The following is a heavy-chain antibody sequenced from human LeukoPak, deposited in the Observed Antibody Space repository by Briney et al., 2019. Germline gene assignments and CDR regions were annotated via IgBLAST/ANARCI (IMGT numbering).Heavy chain of an antibody. CDR2: ISSSSYI. D-gene: IGHD3-10*01. V-gene: IGHV3-21*04. J-gene: IGHJ4*02. Sequence: PGGSLRLSCAASGFTFSSYSMNWVRQAPGKGLEWVSSISSSSYIYYADSVKGRFTVSRDDPHNTLYLQMNSVRAEDTAVYFCARGGVDHYGSGTYYLMYYFDHWGQGALVTVSS. CDR3: ARGGVDHYGSGTYYLMYYFDH. CDR1: GFTFSSYS.